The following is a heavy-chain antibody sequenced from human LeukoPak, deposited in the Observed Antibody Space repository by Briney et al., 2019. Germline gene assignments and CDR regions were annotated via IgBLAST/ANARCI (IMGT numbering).Heavy chain of an antibody. CDR1: GYTFTSYA. D-gene: IGHD4-11*01. CDR2: INAGNGNT. CDR3: ARVAFSKYHYYMDV. J-gene: IGHJ6*03. V-gene: IGHV1-3*01. Sequence: ASVKVSCKASGYTFTSYAMHWVRQAPGQRPEWMGWINAGNGNTKYSQKFQGRVTVTTDTSTSTAYMELRSLRSDDTAVYFCARVAFSKYHYYMDVWGKGTTVTVSS.